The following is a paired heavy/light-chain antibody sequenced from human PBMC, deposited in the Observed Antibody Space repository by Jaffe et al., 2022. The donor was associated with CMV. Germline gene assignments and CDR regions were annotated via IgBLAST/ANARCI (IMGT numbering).Light chain of an antibody. J-gene: IGKJ2*01. V-gene: IGKV2-40*01. CDR2: TLS. CDR3: MQRREFPYT. CDR1: QSLLNSGDGNTY. Sequence: DNVMTQTPLSLPVTPGEPASISCRSSQSLLNSGDGNTYLDWYLQKPGQSPQLLIFTLSYRASGVPDRFSGSGSGTDFTLKISRVEAEDVGVYYCMQRREFPYTFGQGTKLEIK.
Heavy chain of an antibody. J-gene: IGHJ4*02. CDR1: GFTFRFYA. CDR2: ISDSGDNT. Sequence: QLLESGGDLVQPGGSLRLSCAASGFTFRFYAMSWVRQAPGKGLEWVSAISDSGDNTYYAGSVRGRFTISRDNSKNTLYLQMNSLRAEDTGIYYCAKSKWRLTENFDCWGQGTLVTVSS. D-gene: IGHD1-26*01. CDR3: AKSKWRLTENFDC. V-gene: IGHV3-23*01.